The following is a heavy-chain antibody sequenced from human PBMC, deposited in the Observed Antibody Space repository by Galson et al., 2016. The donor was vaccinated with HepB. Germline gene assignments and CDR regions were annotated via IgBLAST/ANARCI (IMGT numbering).Heavy chain of an antibody. Sequence: FGTASGLNFGIDSVNWIRQAPGKGLEWIAYITSDSTSIQYADSVRGRFTISRDNAERSVYLQMNRLKVEDTAVYFCARDRDYAFDIWGQGTMVTVSS. CDR3: ARDRDYAFDI. V-gene: IGHV3-48*01. J-gene: IGHJ3*02. D-gene: IGHD5-24*01. CDR2: ITSDSTSI. CDR1: GLNFGIDS.